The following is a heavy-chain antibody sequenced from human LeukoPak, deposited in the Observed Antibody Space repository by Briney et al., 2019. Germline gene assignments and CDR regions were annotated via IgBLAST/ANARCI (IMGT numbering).Heavy chain of an antibody. Sequence: GGSLRLSCAASGFTFRSYAMNWVRQAPGKGLEWVSAISGGGGSTYYTDSVKGRFTISRDNSKNTLYLQMNSLRAEDTAVYFCAKSASTIYRGYFDYWGQGTLVTVSS. D-gene: IGHD1-26*01. CDR2: ISGGGGST. CDR1: GFTFRSYA. V-gene: IGHV3-23*01. CDR3: AKSASTIYRGYFDY. J-gene: IGHJ4*02.